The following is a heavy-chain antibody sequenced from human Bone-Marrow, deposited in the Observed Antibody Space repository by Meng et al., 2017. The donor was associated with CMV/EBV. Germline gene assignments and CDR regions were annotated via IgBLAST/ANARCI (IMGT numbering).Heavy chain of an antibody. CDR3: AKAGQWLPYYFDH. CDR1: GFTFSSSS. D-gene: IGHD5-12*01. Sequence: CASSGFTFSSSSMNWVRQAPGKGLEWVSSISSSSSYIYYADSVKGRFTISRDNAKNSLYLEMSSLRAEDTALYHCAKAGQWLPYYFDHWGQGTLVTSPQ. V-gene: IGHV3-21*04. J-gene: IGHJ4*02. CDR2: ISSSSSYI.